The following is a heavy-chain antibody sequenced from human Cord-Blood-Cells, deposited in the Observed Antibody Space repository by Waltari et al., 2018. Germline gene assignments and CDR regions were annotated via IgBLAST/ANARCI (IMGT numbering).Heavy chain of an antibody. V-gene: IGHV4-34*01. CDR2: INHSGST. CDR3: ARGLVVVVAATHYFDY. CDR1: GGSFSGYY. Sequence: QVQLQQWGAGLWKPSETLSLTCAVYGGSFSGYYWSWIHQPPGKGLEWIGEINHSGSTNYNPSLKSRVTTSVDTSKNQFSLKLSSVTAADTAVYYCARGLVVVVAATHYFDYWGQGTLVTVSS. J-gene: IGHJ4*02. D-gene: IGHD2-15*01.